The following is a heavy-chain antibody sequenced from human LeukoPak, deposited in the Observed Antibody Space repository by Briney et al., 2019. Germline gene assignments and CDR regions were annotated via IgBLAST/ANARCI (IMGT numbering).Heavy chain of an antibody. J-gene: IGHJ4*02. CDR3: ARANWGTSSFDY. Sequence: GESLKISCKGSGYSFSTYWIGWVRQMPGRGLEWMGIIYPGDSDTTYSPSFQGQVTISADKSISTAYLQWSSLKASDTAMYYCARANWGTSSFDYWGQGTLVTVSS. CDR1: GYSFSTYW. D-gene: IGHD7-27*01. CDR2: IYPGDSDT. V-gene: IGHV5-51*01.